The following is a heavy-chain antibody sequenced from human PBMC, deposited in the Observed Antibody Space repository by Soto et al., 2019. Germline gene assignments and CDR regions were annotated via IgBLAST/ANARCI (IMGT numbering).Heavy chain of an antibody. CDR2: INPDGGGT. V-gene: IGHV1-46*01. CDR3: AVGGNYLSMDV. J-gene: IGHJ6*02. CDR1: GYTFTSYY. D-gene: IGHD4-4*01. Sequence: VSCKASGYTFTSYYMHWVRLVPGQGLEWMGIINPDGGGTSYAQQFQGRVIMTRDTSTSTVYMEMSSLRSEDTAVYYCAVGGNYLSMDVWGQGTTVTVSS.